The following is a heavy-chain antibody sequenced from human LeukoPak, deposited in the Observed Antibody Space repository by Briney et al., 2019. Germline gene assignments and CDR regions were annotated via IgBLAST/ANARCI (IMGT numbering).Heavy chain of an antibody. V-gene: IGHV4-34*01. CDR3: ARNRSWFGDDAFDI. CDR1: GRSFSGYY. J-gene: IGHJ3*02. D-gene: IGHD3-10*01. CDR2: INHSGIT. Sequence: PSETLSLTCAVYGRSFSGYYWTWIRQTPGKGLEWIGEINHSGITDYNPSLRSRVTISVDTSKNQFSLKLSSVTAADTAIYYCARNRSWFGDDAFDIWGQGTMVTVSS.